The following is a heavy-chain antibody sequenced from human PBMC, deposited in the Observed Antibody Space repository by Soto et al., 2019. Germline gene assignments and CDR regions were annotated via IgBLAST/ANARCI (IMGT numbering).Heavy chain of an antibody. D-gene: IGHD3-22*01. J-gene: IGHJ4*02. V-gene: IGHV3-23*01. CDR3: AKVSYYDSSGPNGNY. Sequence: PGGSLRLSCAASGFTFSSYAMSWVRQAPGKGLEWVSAISGSGGSTYYADSVKGRFTISRDNSKNTLYLQMNSLRAEDTAVYYCAKVSYYDSSGPNGNYWGQGTLVTVSS. CDR1: GFTFSSYA. CDR2: ISGSGGST.